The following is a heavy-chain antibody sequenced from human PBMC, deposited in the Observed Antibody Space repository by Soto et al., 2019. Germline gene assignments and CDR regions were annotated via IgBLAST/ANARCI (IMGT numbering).Heavy chain of an antibody. CDR3: ANMLWLKSRPDYYYGMDV. D-gene: IGHD5-18*01. V-gene: IGHV3-23*01. CDR1: GFTFSSYA. J-gene: IGHJ6*02. Sequence: EVQLLESGGGLVQPGGSLRLSCAASGFTFSSYAMSWVRQAPGKGLEWVSGISGSGGSTDYADSVKGRFTISRDNSKKPLYLQIDSLRAEDTTVYYGANMLWLKSRPDYYYGMDVWGQGTTVTVSS. CDR2: ISGSGGST.